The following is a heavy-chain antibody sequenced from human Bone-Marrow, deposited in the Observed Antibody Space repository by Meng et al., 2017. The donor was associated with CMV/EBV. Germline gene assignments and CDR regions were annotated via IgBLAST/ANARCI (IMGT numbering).Heavy chain of an antibody. V-gene: IGHV3-7*01. D-gene: IGHD3-3*01. CDR1: GFTFTNHW. Sequence: GESLKISCAASGFTFTNHWMTWVRQAPGKGLEWVADIMEDGSQKYYVDSVKGRFTISRDNAKNSLYLQMNSLRAEDTAVYYCARAVEWLLEDYYYYGMDVWGQGTTVTVSS. CDR3: ARAVEWLLEDYYYYGMDV. J-gene: IGHJ6*02. CDR2: IMEDGSQK.